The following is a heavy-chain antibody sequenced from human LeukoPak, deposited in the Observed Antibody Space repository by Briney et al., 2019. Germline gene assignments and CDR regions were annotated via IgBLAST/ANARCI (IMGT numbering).Heavy chain of an antibody. J-gene: IGHJ4*02. Sequence: GGSLRLSCATSGFSFSSYAMSWVRQAPGRGLEWVSAMSSSDDGRYYAASVRGRFTISRDTSRSTLYLQMNSLRAEDAAVYYCAKAPVTSCRGAFCYPFDYWGQGTLVTVSS. V-gene: IGHV3-23*01. CDR2: MSSSDDGR. CDR1: GFSFSSYA. CDR3: AKAPVTSCRGAFCYPFDY. D-gene: IGHD2-15*01.